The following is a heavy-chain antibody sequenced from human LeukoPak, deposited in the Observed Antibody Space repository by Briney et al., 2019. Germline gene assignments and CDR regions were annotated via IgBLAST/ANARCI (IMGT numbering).Heavy chain of an antibody. J-gene: IGHJ4*02. Sequence: PSETLSLTCAVYGGSFSGYYWSWIRQPPGKGLEWIGEINHSGSTNYNPSLKSRVTISVDTSRNQFSLKLSSVAAADTAVYYCARGHLVVVPAAILGESFGYWGQGTLVTVSS. CDR3: ARGHLVVVPAAILGESFGY. CDR2: INHSGST. CDR1: GGSFSGYY. D-gene: IGHD2-2*01. V-gene: IGHV4-34*01.